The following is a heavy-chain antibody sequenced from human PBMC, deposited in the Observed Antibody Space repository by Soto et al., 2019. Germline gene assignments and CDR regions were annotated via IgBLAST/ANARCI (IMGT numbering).Heavy chain of an antibody. Sequence: QVQLVQSGAEVKKPGASVKVSCKASGYTFTSYYMHWVRQAPGQGLEWMGIINPSGGSTSYAQKVQGRVTMTRDTSTRTVYMELSRLRSEDTAVYYCARGGGYCSSTSCYTLVKMSPYGMDVWGQGTTVTVSS. CDR2: INPSGGST. V-gene: IGHV1-46*01. CDR3: ARGGGYCSSTSCYTLVKMSPYGMDV. J-gene: IGHJ6*02. CDR1: GYTFTSYY. D-gene: IGHD2-2*02.